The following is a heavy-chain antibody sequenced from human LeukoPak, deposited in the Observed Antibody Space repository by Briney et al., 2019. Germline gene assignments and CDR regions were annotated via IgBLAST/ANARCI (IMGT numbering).Heavy chain of an antibody. J-gene: IGHJ4*02. V-gene: IGHV3-21*01. CDR3: ARDNSGWSRDY. D-gene: IGHD6-19*01. Sequence: GGSLRLSCVASGFTFSSSSMSWVRQAPGKGLEWVSSISGGRSIYAESAKGRFTISRDTAKNSVYLQMNSLRVEDSALYYCARDNSGWSRDYWGQGTLVTVSA. CDR1: GFTFSSSS. CDR2: ISGGRSI.